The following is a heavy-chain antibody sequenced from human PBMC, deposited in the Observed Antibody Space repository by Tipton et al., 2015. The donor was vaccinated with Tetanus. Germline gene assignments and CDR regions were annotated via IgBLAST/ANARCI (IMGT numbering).Heavy chain of an antibody. CDR1: GFTFDDYA. V-gene: IGHV3-9*01. CDR3: AKDIGEDHDYYDSSARPRPYYYGMDV. Sequence: EASGFTFDDYAMHWVRQAPGKGLEWVSGISWNSGSIGYADSVKGRFTISRDNAKNSLYLQMNSLRAEDTALYYCAKDIGEDHDYYDSSARPRPYYYGMDVWGQGTTVTVSS. D-gene: IGHD3-22*01. CDR2: ISWNSGSI. J-gene: IGHJ6*02.